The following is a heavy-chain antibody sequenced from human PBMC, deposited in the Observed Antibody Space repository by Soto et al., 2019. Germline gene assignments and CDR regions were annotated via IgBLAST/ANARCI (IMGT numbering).Heavy chain of an antibody. D-gene: IGHD3-10*01. CDR1: GFTVTRNY. J-gene: IGHJ4*02. V-gene: IGHV3-53*02. CDR2: IHTGGKT. CDR3: ATGGSKRVRGAIVEVFHLEF. Sequence: ELQLVESGGGLIQPGGSLRLSCAASGFTVTRNYMTWVRLAPGKGLECVSTIHTGGKTFYTDSVKGRFTVSRDASKNTVDLQMNTLSVEDTAVYYCATGGSKRVRGAIVEVFHLEFWGRGTVGTVSS.